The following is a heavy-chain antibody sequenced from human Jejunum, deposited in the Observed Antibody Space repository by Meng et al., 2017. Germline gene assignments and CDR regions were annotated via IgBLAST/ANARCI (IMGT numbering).Heavy chain of an antibody. J-gene: IGHJ4*02. CDR2: INTVNANT. V-gene: IGHV1-3*04. Sequence: QVQLVQSGAEVKRPGASVTVSCKTSGFAFSRYVIHWVRQAPGQRLEWMGWINTVNANTRYSEKFQGRVTITRDTSASTAYMELSSLTSEDTAVHYCARVKYSGYDPFDSWGQGTLVTVSS. D-gene: IGHD5-12*01. CDR1: GFAFSRYV. CDR3: ARVKYSGYDPFDS.